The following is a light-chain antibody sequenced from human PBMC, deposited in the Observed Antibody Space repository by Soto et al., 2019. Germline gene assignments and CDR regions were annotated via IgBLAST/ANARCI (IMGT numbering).Light chain of an antibody. CDR2: AAS. CDR1: QNINTY. V-gene: IGKV1-39*01. CDR3: QQRYNNLSIT. Sequence: DMVITQSSDSLCAAEGDRANFACRLSQNINTYLDWYHQKPGKAPPLLIYAASSSQSGVPSRFSGSGSGTEFTLTISSLLPEDFAAYYCQQRYNNLSITFGQGTRLEIK. J-gene: IGKJ5*01.